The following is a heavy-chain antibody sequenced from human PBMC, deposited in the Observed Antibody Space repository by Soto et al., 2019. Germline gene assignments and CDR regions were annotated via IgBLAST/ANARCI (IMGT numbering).Heavy chain of an antibody. D-gene: IGHD3-22*01. CDR1: RGTFNSYA. J-gene: IGHJ4*02. Sequence: SVKVSCKASRGTFNSYAISWVRQAPGKRPEWMGGIFPISGTANYAQTFQGRLTINADESTSTAYMEVRSLKSEDTAIYYCATSTYFYDRSIYKMSSLASWGQGTLAPAPS. V-gene: IGHV1-69*13. CDR3: ATSTYFYDRSIYKMSSLAS. CDR2: IFPISGTA.